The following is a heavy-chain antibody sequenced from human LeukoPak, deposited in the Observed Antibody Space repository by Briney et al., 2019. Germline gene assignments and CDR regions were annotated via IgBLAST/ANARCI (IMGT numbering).Heavy chain of an antibody. Sequence: PSETLSLTCTVSGESINPYYWNWIRQSAGKGLEWIGHIYNSGTTNFNPSLTSRVTMSLDTSRNQFSLKLRSVTAADTAVYFCARSFLDYMDVWGKGTTVTVSS. V-gene: IGHV4-4*07. CDR1: GESINPYY. D-gene: IGHD2/OR15-2a*01. J-gene: IGHJ6*03. CDR3: ARSFLDYMDV. CDR2: IYNSGTT.